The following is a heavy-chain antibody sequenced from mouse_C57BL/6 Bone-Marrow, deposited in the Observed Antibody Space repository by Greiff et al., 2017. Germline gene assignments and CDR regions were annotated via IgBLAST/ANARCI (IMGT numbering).Heavy chain of an antibody. Sequence: QVQLQQPGAELVMPGASVKLSCKASGYTFTSYWMHWVKQRPGQGLEWIGEIDPSDSYTNYNQKFKGKSTLTVDKSSSTAYMQLSSLTSEDSAFYYCATEFYYYGSSYWYFGVWGTGTTVTVSA. CDR2: IDPSDSYT. D-gene: IGHD1-1*01. J-gene: IGHJ1*03. CDR3: ATEFYYYGSSYWYFGV. CDR1: GYTFTSYW. V-gene: IGHV1-69*01.